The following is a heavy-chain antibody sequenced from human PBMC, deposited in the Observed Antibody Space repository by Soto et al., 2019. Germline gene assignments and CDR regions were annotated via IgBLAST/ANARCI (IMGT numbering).Heavy chain of an antibody. V-gene: IGHV4-34*01. CDR2: MSHSGGT. Sequence: PSETLSLTCAVYGGSVSGANYYWSWIRQPPGKGMEWIGEMSHSGGTHFNPSLKSRVTISVDTSTNQFSLKMSSVTAADTAVYYCARGPRSYGHYYYYYYMDVWGKGTTVTVSS. CDR3: ARGPRSYGHYYYYYYMDV. D-gene: IGHD5-18*01. J-gene: IGHJ6*03. CDR1: GGSVSGANYY.